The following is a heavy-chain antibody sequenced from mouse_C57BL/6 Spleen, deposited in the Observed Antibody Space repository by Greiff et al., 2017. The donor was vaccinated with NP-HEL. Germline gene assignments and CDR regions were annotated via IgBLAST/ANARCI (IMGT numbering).Heavy chain of an antibody. J-gene: IGHJ4*01. CDR1: GFNIKDDY. V-gene: IGHV14-4*01. CDR2: IDPENGDT. CDR3: TTVLREDYYAMDY. Sequence: VQLQQSGAELVRPGASVKLSCTASGFNIKDDYMHWVKQRPEQGLEWIGWIDPENGDTEYASKFQGKATITADTSSNTAYLQLSSLTSEDTAVYYCTTVLREDYYAMDYWGQGTSVTVS. D-gene: IGHD1-1*01.